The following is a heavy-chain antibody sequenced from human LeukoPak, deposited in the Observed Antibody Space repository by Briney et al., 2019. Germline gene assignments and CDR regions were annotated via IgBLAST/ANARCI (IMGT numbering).Heavy chain of an antibody. CDR3: ARELRGDTAIIDY. D-gene: IGHD5-18*01. CDR2: ISSSSSYI. V-gene: IGHV3-21*01. Sequence: GGSLRLSCAASGFTFSSYSMNWVRQAPGKGLEWVSSISSSSSYIYYADSVKGRFTISRDNAKNSLYLQMNSLRAEDTAVYYCARELRGDTAIIDYWGPGTLVAVSS. CDR1: GFTFSSYS. J-gene: IGHJ4*02.